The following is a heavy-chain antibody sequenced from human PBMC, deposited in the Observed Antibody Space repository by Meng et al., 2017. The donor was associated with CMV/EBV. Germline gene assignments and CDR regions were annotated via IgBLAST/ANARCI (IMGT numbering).Heavy chain of an antibody. CDR1: GFSLSTSGVG. V-gene: IGHV2-5*02. Sequence: TLKESGPPLVKPTQTLPLACTFSGFSLSTSGVGVGWIRQRPGKALEWLALIYWDDDKRYSPSLKSRLTITKDTSKNQVVLTMTNMDPVDTATYYCARIAAAGRFDYWGQGTLVTVSS. J-gene: IGHJ4*02. CDR2: IYWDDDK. CDR3: ARIAAAGRFDY. D-gene: IGHD6-13*01.